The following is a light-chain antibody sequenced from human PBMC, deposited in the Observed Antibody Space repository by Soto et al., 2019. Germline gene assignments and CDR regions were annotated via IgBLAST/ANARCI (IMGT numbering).Light chain of an antibody. CDR1: SSDVGSYNY. J-gene: IGLJ1*01. CDR2: DVD. Sequence: QSALTQPASVSGSPGQSITISCTGTSSDVGSYNYVSWYQHHPGKAPKLVIYDVDDRPSGVSNRFSGSKSGNTASLTISGLQAEDEADYYCSSFTRSSSFYAFGTGTKVTVL. V-gene: IGLV2-14*03. CDR3: SSFTRSSSFYA.